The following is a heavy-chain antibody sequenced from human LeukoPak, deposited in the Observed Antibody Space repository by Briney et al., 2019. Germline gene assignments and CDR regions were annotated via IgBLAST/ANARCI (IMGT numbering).Heavy chain of an antibody. CDR3: VRDPQD. V-gene: IGHV3-74*01. CDR1: RLTLSGYW. J-gene: IGHJ4*02. Sequence: GGSLRLSCAGSRLTLSGYWMQWVRQASGKGLVWVSRISDDGSITNYADSVKGRFTISRDNAKNTLFLQMDSLRDEDTAVYYCVRDPQDWGQGTLVTVSS. CDR2: ISDDGSIT.